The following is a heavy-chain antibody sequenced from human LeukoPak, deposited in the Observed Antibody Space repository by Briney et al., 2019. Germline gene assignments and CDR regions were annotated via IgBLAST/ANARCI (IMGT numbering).Heavy chain of an antibody. Sequence: PGGSLSLSCAASGFTFSSYAMSWVRQAPGKGLEWVSATSGSGGSTYYADSVKGRFTISRDNSKNTLYLQMNSLRAGDTAVYYCAKDHTRGYYYDSSGYYTCWGQGTLVTVSS. D-gene: IGHD3-22*01. V-gene: IGHV3-23*01. CDR3: AKDHTRGYYYDSSGYYTC. CDR1: GFTFSSYA. CDR2: TSGSGGST. J-gene: IGHJ4*02.